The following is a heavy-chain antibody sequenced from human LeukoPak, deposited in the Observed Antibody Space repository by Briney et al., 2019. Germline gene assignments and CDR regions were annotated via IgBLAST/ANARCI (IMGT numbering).Heavy chain of an antibody. CDR1: GFTFSSYW. D-gene: IGHD2-2*01. V-gene: IGHV3-7*01. J-gene: IGHJ6*03. Sequence: PGGSLRLSCAASGFTFSSYWMSWVRQAPGKGLEWVADIKQDGSEKYYVDSVKGRFTSSRDNAKNSLYLQMNSLRTEDTAVYYCARLHYQLLFMDVWGKGTTVTVSS. CDR3: ARLHYQLLFMDV. CDR2: IKQDGSEK.